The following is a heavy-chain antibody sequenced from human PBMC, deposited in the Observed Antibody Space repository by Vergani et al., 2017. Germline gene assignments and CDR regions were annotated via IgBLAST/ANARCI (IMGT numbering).Heavy chain of an antibody. CDR2: IYHSGST. CDR3: ARVAHGGELPTRDY. Sequence: QLQLQESGPGLVKPSETLSLTCTVSGGSISSSSYYWGWIRQPPGKGLEWIGEIYHSGSTNYNPSLKSRVTISVDKSKNQFSLKLSSVTAADTAVYYCARVAHGGELPTRDYWGQGTLVTVSS. CDR1: GGSISSSSYY. J-gene: IGHJ4*02. D-gene: IGHD1-26*01. V-gene: IGHV4-39*07.